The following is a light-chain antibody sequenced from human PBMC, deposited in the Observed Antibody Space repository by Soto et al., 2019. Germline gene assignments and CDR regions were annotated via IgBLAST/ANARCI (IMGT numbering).Light chain of an antibody. CDR1: SGDVGNFNL. CDR3: CSYAGGSIYVL. V-gene: IGLV2-23*02. Sequence: QSALTQPASVSGSPGQSITISCTGTSGDVGNFNLVSWYQQHPGKAPNLIIFEVTKRPSGVSNRFSGSKSGSTASLTISGLQAEDAADYYCCSYAGGSIYVLFGGGTKLTVL. J-gene: IGLJ2*01. CDR2: EVT.